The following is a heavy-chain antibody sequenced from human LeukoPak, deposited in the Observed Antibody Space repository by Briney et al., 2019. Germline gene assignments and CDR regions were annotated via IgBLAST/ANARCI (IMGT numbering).Heavy chain of an antibody. V-gene: IGHV4-31*03. CDR1: GGSISSGGYY. CDR3: ARVADIVVVVAATQGAWFDP. CDR2: IYYSGST. J-gene: IGHJ5*02. Sequence: SETLSLTCTVSGGSISSGGYYWSWIRQHPGKGLEWIGYIYYSGSTYYNPSLKSRVTISVDTSKNQFSLKLSSVTAADTAVYYCARVADIVVVVAATQGAWFDPWGQGTLVTVSS. D-gene: IGHD2-15*01.